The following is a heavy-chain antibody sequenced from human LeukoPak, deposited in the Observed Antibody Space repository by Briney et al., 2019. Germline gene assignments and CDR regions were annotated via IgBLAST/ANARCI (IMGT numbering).Heavy chain of an antibody. CDR1: GFTFSSFG. V-gene: IGHV3-30*18. J-gene: IGHJ6*03. Sequence: AGGSLRLSCAASGFTFSSFGMHWVRQAPGKGLEWVAVISFDGSSQYYADSVKGRFTISRDNSKNTLYLQMNSLRVEDTAVYYCAKEGLRWYYYYYMDVWGKGTTVTVSS. D-gene: IGHD2-15*01. CDR3: AKEGLRWYYYYYMDV. CDR2: ISFDGSSQ.